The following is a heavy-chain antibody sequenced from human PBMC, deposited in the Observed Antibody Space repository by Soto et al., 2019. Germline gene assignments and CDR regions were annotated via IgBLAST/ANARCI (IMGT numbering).Heavy chain of an antibody. CDR2: TGSGTGPG. J-gene: IGHJ4*02. Sequence: SVKVSCKASGGSLSTNPISWVRQAPGQGLEWMGGTGSGTGPGNHAQKFQGRLTVTADKSTSTVYMELTNLSSEDTAVYYCARRHSGGFFRFFDSWGQGTIVTVSS. CDR3: ARRHSGGFFRFFDS. V-gene: IGHV1-69*06. CDR1: GGSLSTNP. D-gene: IGHD2-15*01.